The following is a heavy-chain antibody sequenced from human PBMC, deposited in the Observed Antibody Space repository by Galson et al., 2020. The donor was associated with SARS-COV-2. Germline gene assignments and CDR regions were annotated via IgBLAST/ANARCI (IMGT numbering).Heavy chain of an antibody. CDR2: ISYDGSNK. V-gene: IGHV3-30-3*01. J-gene: IGHJ5*02. CDR1: GFTFSSYA. D-gene: IGHD5-18*01. CDR3: AREGATPIQLLLERWFDP. Sequence: GESLKISCAASGFTFSSYAMHWVRQAPGKGLEWVAVISYDGSNKYYADSVKGRFTISRDNSKNTLYLQMNSLRAEDTAVYYCAREGATPIQLLLERWFDPWGQGTLFTVSS.